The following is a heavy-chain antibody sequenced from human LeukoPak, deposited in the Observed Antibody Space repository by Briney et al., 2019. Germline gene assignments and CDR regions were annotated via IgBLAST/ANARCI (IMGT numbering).Heavy chain of an antibody. CDR3: AREVARGVSP. CDR2: INHSGST. D-gene: IGHD2-15*01. Sequence: PSETLSLTCAVYGGSFSGYYWSWIRQPPGKGLEWIGEINHSGSTNYNPSLKSRVTISVDTSKNQFSLKLSSVTAADTAVYYCAREVARGVSPWGQGTLVTVSS. J-gene: IGHJ5*02. V-gene: IGHV4-34*01. CDR1: GGSFSGYY.